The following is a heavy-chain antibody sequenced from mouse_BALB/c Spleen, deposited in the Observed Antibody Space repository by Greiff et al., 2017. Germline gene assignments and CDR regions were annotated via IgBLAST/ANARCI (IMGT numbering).Heavy chain of an antibody. CDR1: GFTFSSFG. D-gene: IGHD1-1*01. CDR2: ISSGSSTI. CDR3: ASHYYGSSPGYFDV. J-gene: IGHJ1*01. V-gene: IGHV5-17*02. Sequence: EVMLVESGGGLVQPGGSRKLSCAASGFTFSSFGMHWVRQAPEKGLEWVAYISSGSSTIYYADTVKGRFTISRDNPKNTLFLQMTSLRSEDTAMYYCASHYYGSSPGYFDVWGAGTTVTVSS.